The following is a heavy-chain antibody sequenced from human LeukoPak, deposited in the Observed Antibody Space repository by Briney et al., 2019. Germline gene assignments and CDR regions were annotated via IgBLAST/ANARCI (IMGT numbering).Heavy chain of an antibody. CDR2: INEDGSEK. Sequence: GSLRLSCAASGFTFSSYWMSWVRQAPGKGLEWVANINEDGSEKYYVDSVKGRFTISRDNAKNSLFLQMNSLRAEDTAVYYCSCGDYFDSWGQGTLVIVSS. D-gene: IGHD4-17*01. J-gene: IGHJ4*02. V-gene: IGHV3-7*01. CDR3: SCGDYFDS. CDR1: GFTFSSYW.